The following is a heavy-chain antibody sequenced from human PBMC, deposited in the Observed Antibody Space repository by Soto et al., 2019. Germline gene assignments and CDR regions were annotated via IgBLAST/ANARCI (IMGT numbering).Heavy chain of an antibody. CDR3: AKDLTYYDYVWGSYRPTVYYYYGMDV. CDR2: ISYDGSNK. CDR1: GFTFSSYG. Sequence: GGSLRLSCAASGFTFSSYGMHWVRQAPGKGLEWVAVISYDGSNKYYADSVKGRFTISRDNSKNTLYLQMNSLRAEDTAVYYCAKDLTYYDYVWGSYRPTVYYYYGMDVWGKGTTVTVSS. D-gene: IGHD3-16*02. V-gene: IGHV3-30*18. J-gene: IGHJ6*04.